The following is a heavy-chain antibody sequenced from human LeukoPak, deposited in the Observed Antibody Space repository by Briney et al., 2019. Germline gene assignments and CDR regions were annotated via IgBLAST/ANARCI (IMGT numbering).Heavy chain of an antibody. Sequence: PSQTLSLTCTVSGGSISSGGYYWSWIRQHPGKGLEWIGYIYYSGSTYYNPSLKSRVTISLDTTKNQFSLKLSSVTAADTAVYYCASGRMDWFDPWGQGTLVTVSS. J-gene: IGHJ5*02. D-gene: IGHD1-14*01. V-gene: IGHV4-31*03. CDR2: IYYSGST. CDR1: GGSISSGGYY. CDR3: ASGRMDWFDP.